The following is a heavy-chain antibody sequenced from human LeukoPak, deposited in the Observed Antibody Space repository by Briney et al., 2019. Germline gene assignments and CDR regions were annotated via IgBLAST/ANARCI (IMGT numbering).Heavy chain of an antibody. V-gene: IGHV4-34*01. CDR1: GGSFSGYY. CDR2: IYHSGST. Sequence: SQTLSLTCAVYGGSFSGYYWSWIRQPPGKGLEWIGSIYHSGSTYYNPSLKSRVTISVDTSKNQFSLKLSSVTAADTAVYYCARDPLRYFDWLYTNWGQGTLVTVSS. CDR3: ARDPLRYFDWLYTN. D-gene: IGHD3-9*01. J-gene: IGHJ4*02.